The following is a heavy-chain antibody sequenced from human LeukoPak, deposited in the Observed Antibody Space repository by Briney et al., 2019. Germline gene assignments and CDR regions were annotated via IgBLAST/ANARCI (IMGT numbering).Heavy chain of an antibody. CDR2: IYYSGST. Sequence: SETLSLTCTVSGDSISSHYWSWIRQPPGKGLEWIGYIYYSGSTYYNPSLKSRVTISLDTPKNQFSLKMYSVTAADTAVYYCARDIAAAGDYYYYMDVWGKGTTVTVSS. CDR1: GDSISSHY. D-gene: IGHD6-6*01. V-gene: IGHV4-59*11. J-gene: IGHJ6*03. CDR3: ARDIAAAGDYYYYMDV.